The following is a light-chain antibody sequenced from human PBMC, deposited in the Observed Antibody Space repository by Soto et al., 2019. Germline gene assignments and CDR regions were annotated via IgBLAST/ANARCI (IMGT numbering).Light chain of an antibody. Sequence: QSALTQPASVSGSPGQSITISCTGTSSDVGGYNYVSWYQLHPGKAPKLMVYEVSYRPSGVSSRFSISKSANTASLTISGLQAKDEADYYCSSYASSNAYVFGSGTKLTVL. CDR1: SSDVGGYNY. V-gene: IGLV2-14*01. CDR2: EVS. CDR3: SSYASSNAYV. J-gene: IGLJ1*01.